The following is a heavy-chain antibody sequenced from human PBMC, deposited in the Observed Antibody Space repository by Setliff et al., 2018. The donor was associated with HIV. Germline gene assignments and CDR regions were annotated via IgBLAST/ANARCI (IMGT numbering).Heavy chain of an antibody. Sequence: SETLSLTCGVSGGSISTYHWSWIRQPPGKGLEWIGSVYHSGTTYYNPSLKSRVTISVDMSNNQFSLKVTSVTAADTAVYYCMRGRSITIFGVAYFDFWGQGTQVTVSS. V-gene: IGHV4-38-2*01. CDR3: MRGRSITIFGVAYFDF. D-gene: IGHD3-3*01. CDR1: GGSISTYH. J-gene: IGHJ4*02. CDR2: VYHSGTT.